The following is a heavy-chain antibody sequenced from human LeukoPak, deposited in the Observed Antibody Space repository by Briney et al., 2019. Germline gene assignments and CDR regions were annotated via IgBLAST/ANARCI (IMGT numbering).Heavy chain of an antibody. CDR1: RYTLAELS. CDR3: TRDRSVSSNRENAHPQNGHTRNTGGY. J-gene: IGHJ4*02. D-gene: IGHD6-6*01. V-gene: IGHV1-24*01. Sequence: GASVKLSCKVSRYTLAELSMHWVRRAPGKGLEWMGGFDPEDGETIYAQKLQGRVTMTTDTSTSTAYMELRSLRSDDTAVYYCTRDRSVSSNRENAHPQNGHTRNTGGYWGQGTLVTVSS. CDR2: FDPEDGET.